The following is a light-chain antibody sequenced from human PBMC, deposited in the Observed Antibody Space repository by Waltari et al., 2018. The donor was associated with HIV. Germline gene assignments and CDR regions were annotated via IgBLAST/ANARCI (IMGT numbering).Light chain of an antibody. CDR1: QSLLHSSGYNF. V-gene: IGKV2-28*01. CDR2: LAY. Sequence: IAMTQSPLSLSVTPGEPAYIYCTSNQSLLHSSGYNFLDWYMQKPGQSPQVLIYLAYNRASGVPARFSGSGSATDFTLKISRVEAEDVGFYYCMQGLQIPLTFGGGTKVEIK. CDR3: MQGLQIPLT. J-gene: IGKJ4*01.